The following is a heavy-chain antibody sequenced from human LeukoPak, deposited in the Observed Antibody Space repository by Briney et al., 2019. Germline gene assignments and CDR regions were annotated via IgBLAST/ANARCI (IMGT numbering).Heavy chain of an antibody. Sequence: GGSLRLSCAASGFTFNDYNMNWVRQAPGKGLEWVSYISSSSTTIYYADSLKGRITISRDNAKNSLYLQMNSLRVEDTALYYCARDHFDYRLDYWGQGTLVTVSS. CDR1: GFTFNDYN. J-gene: IGHJ4*02. CDR3: ARDHFDYRLDY. CDR2: ISSSSTTI. V-gene: IGHV3-48*04. D-gene: IGHD4-11*01.